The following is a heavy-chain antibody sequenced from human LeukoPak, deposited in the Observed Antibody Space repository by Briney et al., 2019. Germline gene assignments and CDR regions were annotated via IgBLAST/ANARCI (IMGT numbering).Heavy chain of an antibody. V-gene: IGHV3-30*03. CDR3: AREETEAGMDL. D-gene: IGHD5/OR15-5a*01. CDR1: GFTFSTYA. J-gene: IGHJ6*02. Sequence: GGSLRLSCAASGFTFSTYAMSWVHQAPGKGLEWVTIISYDGSYKYYVDSVKGRFTISRDNSENTLYLQMNSLRADDTAKYYCAREETEAGMDLWGQGTTVTVSS. CDR2: ISYDGSYK.